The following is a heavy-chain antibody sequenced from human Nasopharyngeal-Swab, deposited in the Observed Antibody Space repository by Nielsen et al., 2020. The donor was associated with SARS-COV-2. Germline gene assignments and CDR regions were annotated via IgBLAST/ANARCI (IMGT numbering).Heavy chain of an antibody. V-gene: IGHV3-33*08. CDR2: IWYDGSNK. D-gene: IGHD1-26*01. CDR3: ARAWELHYFDY. Sequence: EGSLRLSCAASGFTFSSYGMHWVRQAPGKGLEWVAVIWYDGSNKYYADSVKGRFTISRDNSKNTLYLQMNSLRAEDTAVYYCARAWELHYFDYWGQGTLVTVSS. J-gene: IGHJ4*02. CDR1: GFTFSSYG.